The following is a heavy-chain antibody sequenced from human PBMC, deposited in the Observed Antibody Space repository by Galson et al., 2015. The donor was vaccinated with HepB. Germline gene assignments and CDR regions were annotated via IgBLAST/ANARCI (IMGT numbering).Heavy chain of an antibody. D-gene: IGHD3-3*01. CDR1: GGSITSAVHY. CDR3: ARADWSAGGGESQYDYCAGGV. V-gene: IGHV4-31*03. J-gene: IGHJ6*02. CDR2: IYDIGST. Sequence: TLSLTCSVSGGSITSAVHYWNWLRHLPGKGLDWVGYIYDIGSTYYNPTLESRVTISLDTSKNHISLNLSSVTAADTAVYYVARADWSAGGGESQYDYCAGGVGGHGTKVSVSS.